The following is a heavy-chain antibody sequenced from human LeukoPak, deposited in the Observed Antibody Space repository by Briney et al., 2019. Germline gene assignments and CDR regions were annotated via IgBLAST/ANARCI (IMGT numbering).Heavy chain of an antibody. CDR2: INPNSGGT. CDR3: ARGASIAAADDFDY. J-gene: IGHJ4*02. CDR1: GYTFTGYY. V-gene: IGHV1-2*02. D-gene: IGHD6-13*01. Sequence: ASVKVSCKASGYTFTGYYMHWVRQAPVQGLEWMGWINPNSGGTNYAQKFQGRVTMTRDTSISTAYMELSRLRSDDTAVYYCARGASIAAADDFDYWGQGTLVTVSS.